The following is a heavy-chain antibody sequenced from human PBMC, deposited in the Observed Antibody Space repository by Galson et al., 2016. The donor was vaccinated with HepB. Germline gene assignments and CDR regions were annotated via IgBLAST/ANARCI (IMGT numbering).Heavy chain of an antibody. CDR2: KFYSGHT. CDR3: ATARPGYGGFPS. V-gene: IGHV4-61*01. J-gene: IGHJ5*02. CDR1: GGSVSSTNYY. D-gene: IGHD5-12*01. Sequence: SETLSLTCTVSGGSVSSTNYYWGWIRQPPGQGLEWIGDKSYDEWIGDKFYSGHTYYNPSLRGRVTISVDTSKNQLSLRLASVTAADTAVYYCATARPGYGGFPSWGQGTLVTVSS.